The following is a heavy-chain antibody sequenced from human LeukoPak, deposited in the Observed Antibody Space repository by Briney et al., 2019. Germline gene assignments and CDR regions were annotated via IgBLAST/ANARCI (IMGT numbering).Heavy chain of an antibody. J-gene: IGHJ5*02. V-gene: IGHV4-59*04. CDR3: ARLGEAAAAAHTRWFDP. D-gene: IGHD6-13*01. CDR2: IYYSGST. CDR1: GGSISGYY. Sequence: SETLSLTCTVSGGSISGYYWSWIRQPPGKGLEWIGNIYYSGSTYYNPSLKSRVAISGDTSKNQFSLKLTSVTAADTAVYYCARLGEAAAAAHTRWFDPWGQGTLVTVSS.